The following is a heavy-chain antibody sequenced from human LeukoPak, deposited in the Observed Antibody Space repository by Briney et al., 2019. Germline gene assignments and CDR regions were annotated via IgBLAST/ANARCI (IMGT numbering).Heavy chain of an antibody. J-gene: IGHJ5*02. CDR2: IYSGGNT. CDR1: GFTFSDFV. V-gene: IGHV3-66*01. CDR3: ARGIGSQLRSGWFDP. Sequence: GGSLRLSCAASGFTFSDFVMTWVRQAPGKGLEWVSVIYSGGNTYYADSVEGRFTMSRDNSKNTLYLQMNSLRAEDTAVYYCARGIGSQLRSGWFDPWGQGTLVTVSS. D-gene: IGHD3-3*01.